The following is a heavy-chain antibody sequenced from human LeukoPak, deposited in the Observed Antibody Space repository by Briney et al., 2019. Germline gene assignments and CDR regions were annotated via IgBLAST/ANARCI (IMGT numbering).Heavy chain of an antibody. V-gene: IGHV1-18*01. CDR2: ISAYNGNT. Sequence: ASVKVSCKASGYTFTSYGISWVRQAPGQGLEWMGWISAYNGNTNYAQKLQGRVTMTTDTSTSTAYMELRSLRSDDTAVYYCERDGQYYDILTGHDYWGQGTLVTVSS. D-gene: IGHD3-9*01. J-gene: IGHJ4*02. CDR3: ERDGQYYDILTGHDY. CDR1: GYTFTSYG.